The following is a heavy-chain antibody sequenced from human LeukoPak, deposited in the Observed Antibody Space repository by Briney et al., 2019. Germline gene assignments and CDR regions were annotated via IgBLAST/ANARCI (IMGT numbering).Heavy chain of an antibody. V-gene: IGHV4-61*02. Sequence: KTSQTLSLTCTVSGGSISSGSYYWSWIRQPAGKGLEWIGRIYTSGSTNYNPSLKSRVTISVDTSKNQFSLKLSSVTAADTAVYYCARVGRGSGRNYYYYYMDVWGKGTTVTVSS. CDR2: IYTSGST. CDR3: ARVGRGSGRNYYYYYMDV. CDR1: GGSISSGSYY. J-gene: IGHJ6*03. D-gene: IGHD3-10*01.